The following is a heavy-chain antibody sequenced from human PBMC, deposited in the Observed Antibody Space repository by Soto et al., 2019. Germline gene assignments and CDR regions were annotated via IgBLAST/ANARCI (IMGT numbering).Heavy chain of an antibody. Sequence: XESLLLSCAASGFTFSTYAMGWVRQAPGKGLEWVSVVSSGGGTHYADSVKGRFTVSRDNSKNTLSLQMNSLRADDTAVYYCAKRRGAGGHFDYWGQGALVTVSS. CDR3: AKRRGAGGHFDY. CDR1: GFTFSTYA. CDR2: VSSGGGT. V-gene: IGHV3-23*01. J-gene: IGHJ4*02. D-gene: IGHD2-15*01.